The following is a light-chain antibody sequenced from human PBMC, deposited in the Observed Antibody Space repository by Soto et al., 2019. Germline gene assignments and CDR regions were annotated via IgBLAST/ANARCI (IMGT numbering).Light chain of an antibody. V-gene: IGKV3-15*01. CDR3: QQYSQWPLT. J-gene: IGKJ4*01. CDR2: GVS. Sequence: EIVMTQSPATLSVSPGERATLSCRAIQSVTSNLAWYQQKPGQAPMLLMYGVSTRATGIPARFGGSGSATEFTLTISSLQSGDFAVYYCQQYSQWPLTFGGGTKV. CDR1: QSVTSN.